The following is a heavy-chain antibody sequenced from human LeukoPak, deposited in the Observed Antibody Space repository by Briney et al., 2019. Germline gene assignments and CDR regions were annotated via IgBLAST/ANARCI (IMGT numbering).Heavy chain of an antibody. CDR2: INPNSGGT. CDR1: GYTFTGYY. Sequence: ASVRVSCKAFGYTFTGYYMHWVRQAPGQGLEWMGRINPNSGGTNYAQKFQGRVTMTRDTSISTAYMELSRLRSDDTAVYYCATDYGDYGSWFDPWGQGTLVTVSS. D-gene: IGHD4-17*01. J-gene: IGHJ5*02. V-gene: IGHV1-2*06. CDR3: ATDYGDYGSWFDP.